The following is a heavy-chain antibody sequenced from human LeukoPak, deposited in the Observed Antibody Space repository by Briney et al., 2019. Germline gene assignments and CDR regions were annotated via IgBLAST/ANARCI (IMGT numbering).Heavy chain of an antibody. CDR2: INHSGST. Sequence: PSETLSLTCAVYGGSFSGYYWSWIRQPPGKGLEWIGEINHSGSTNYNPSLKSRVTISVDTSKNQFSLKLSSVTAADTAVYYCARDNHEGYYYYMDVWGKGTTVTVSS. J-gene: IGHJ6*03. V-gene: IGHV4-34*01. CDR1: GGSFSGYY. CDR3: ARDNHEGYYYYMDV.